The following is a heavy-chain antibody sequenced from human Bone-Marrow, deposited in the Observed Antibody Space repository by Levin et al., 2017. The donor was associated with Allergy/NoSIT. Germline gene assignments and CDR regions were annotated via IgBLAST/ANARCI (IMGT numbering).Heavy chain of an antibody. Sequence: SETLSLTCTVSGGSISSSSYYWGWIRQPPGKGLEWIGSIYYSGSTYYNPSLKSRVTISVDTSKNQFSLKLSSVTAADTAVYYCARHNGVVVVAATPEGAFDIWGQGTMVTVSS. CDR1: GGSISSSSYY. V-gene: IGHV4-39*07. CDR2: IYYSGST. J-gene: IGHJ3*02. D-gene: IGHD2-15*01. CDR3: ARHNGVVVVAATPEGAFDI.